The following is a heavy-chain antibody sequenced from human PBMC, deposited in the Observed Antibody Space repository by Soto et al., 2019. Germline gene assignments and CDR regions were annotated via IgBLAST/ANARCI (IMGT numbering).Heavy chain of an antibody. Sequence: SETLSLTCAVSGGSISSSNWWSWVRQPPGKGLEWIGEIYHSGSTNYNPSLKSRVTISVGKSKNQFSLKLSSVTAADTAVYYCARVSGSYYYGMDVWGQGTTVTVSS. CDR2: IYHSGST. V-gene: IGHV4-4*02. CDR1: GGSISSSNW. J-gene: IGHJ6*02. D-gene: IGHD1-26*01. CDR3: ARVSGSYYYGMDV.